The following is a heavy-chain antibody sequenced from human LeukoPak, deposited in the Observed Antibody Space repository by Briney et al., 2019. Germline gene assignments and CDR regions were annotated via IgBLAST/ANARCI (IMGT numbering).Heavy chain of an antibody. CDR2: INHSGST. D-gene: IGHD6-6*01. CDR3: ARGRGASIAAPPLCYFDY. Sequence: SETLSLTCAVYGGSFSGYYWSWLRQPPGKGLEWIVEINHSGSTNYNPSLKSRVTISVDTSKNQFTLKLSSVTAADTAVYYCARGRGASIAAPPLCYFDYWGQGTLVTVSS. V-gene: IGHV4-34*01. J-gene: IGHJ4*02. CDR1: GGSFSGYY.